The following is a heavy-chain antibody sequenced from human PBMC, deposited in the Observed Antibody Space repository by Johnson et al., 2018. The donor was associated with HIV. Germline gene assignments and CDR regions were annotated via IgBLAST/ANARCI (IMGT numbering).Heavy chain of an antibody. CDR2: IRYDGSNK. V-gene: IGHV3-30*02. D-gene: IGHD3-10*01. Sequence: QVQLVESGGGVVHPGGSLRLSCAASGFTFSSYGMHWVRQAPGKGLEWVAFIRYDGSNKYYADSVKGRFTISRDNSKNTLYLQMNSLRAEDTAVYYCAKDQGWFGEFMNAFDIWGQGTMVTVSS. CDR3: AKDQGWFGEFMNAFDI. J-gene: IGHJ3*02. CDR1: GFTFSSYG.